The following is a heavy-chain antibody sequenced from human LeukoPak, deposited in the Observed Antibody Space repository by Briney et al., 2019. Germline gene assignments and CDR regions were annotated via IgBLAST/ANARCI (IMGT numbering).Heavy chain of an antibody. CDR2: IYYSGST. CDR3: ARIHPANWNPFNWFDP. D-gene: IGHD1-1*01. Sequence: PAETLTLSCTASGGPFSSYYWSWIRQPPGNGLEWLWYIYYSGSTNYSPSLKSRVTISVDTSKNQFSLKLSSVTAADTDVYYCARIHPANWNPFNWFDPWGQGTLVTVSS. J-gene: IGHJ5*02. CDR1: GGPFSSYY. V-gene: IGHV4-59*08.